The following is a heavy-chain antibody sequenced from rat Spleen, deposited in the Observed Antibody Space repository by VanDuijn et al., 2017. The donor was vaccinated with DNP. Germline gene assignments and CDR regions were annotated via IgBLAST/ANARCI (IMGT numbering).Heavy chain of an antibody. J-gene: IGHJ2*01. V-gene: IGHV5-22*01. CDR3: TRQLTYYGHRRLDY. Sequence: EVQLVESGGGLVQPGRSLKLSCAASGFTFSAYYVAWVRQAPAKGLEWVAYIGSPASAPYYGDSVKGRFTISRDNAESVLYLQMNSLRSEDTATYYCTRQLTYYGHRRLDYWGQGVMVTVSS. CDR2: IGSPASAP. D-gene: IGHD1-6*01. CDR1: GFTFSAYY.